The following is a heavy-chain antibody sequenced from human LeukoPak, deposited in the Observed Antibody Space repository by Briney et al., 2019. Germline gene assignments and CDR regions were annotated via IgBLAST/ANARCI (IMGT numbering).Heavy chain of an antibody. CDR1: GGSISSYY. D-gene: IGHD3-3*01. CDR3: ARSSSITIFGVINWFDP. V-gene: IGHV4-4*07. Sequence: PETLSLTCAVSGGSISSYYWSWIRQSAGKGLEWIGRISTTGGASYNPSLKSRLTMSVDTSKNQFSLTLSYVTAADTAVYYCARSSSITIFGVINWFDPWGQGTLVTVSS. CDR2: ISTTGGA. J-gene: IGHJ5*02.